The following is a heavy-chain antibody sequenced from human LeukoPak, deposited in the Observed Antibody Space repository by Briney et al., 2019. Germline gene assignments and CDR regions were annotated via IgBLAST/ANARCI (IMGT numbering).Heavy chain of an antibody. Sequence: GASVKVSCKASGYTFTSYDINWVRQATGQGVEWMGWMNPNSGNTGYAQKFQGRVTMTRNASISTAYMELSSLRSEDKAVYYCARWVYDILISDWGQGTLVTVSS. V-gene: IGHV1-8*01. CDR2: MNPNSGNT. CDR1: GYTFTSYD. CDR3: ARWVYDILISD. J-gene: IGHJ4*02. D-gene: IGHD3-9*01.